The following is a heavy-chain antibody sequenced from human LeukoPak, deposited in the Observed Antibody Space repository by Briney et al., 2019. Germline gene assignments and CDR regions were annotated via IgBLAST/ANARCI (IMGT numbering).Heavy chain of an antibody. D-gene: IGHD6-13*01. CDR1: GGSISTANYY. Sequence: PSETLSLTCTVSGGSISTANYYWGWVRQPPGKGLEWIGNIFYSGSTYYSPPLKSRLTISLDTSRNQFSLKLSSVTAADTAVYYCARESSSWYLYYYYYMDVWGKGTTVTVSS. V-gene: IGHV4-39*07. CDR2: IFYSGST. J-gene: IGHJ6*03. CDR3: ARESSSWYLYYYYYMDV.